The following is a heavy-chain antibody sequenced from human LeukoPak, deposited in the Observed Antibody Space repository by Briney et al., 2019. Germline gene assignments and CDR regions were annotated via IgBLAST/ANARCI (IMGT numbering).Heavy chain of an antibody. D-gene: IGHD5-18*01. CDR2: IIPILGIA. V-gene: IGHV1-69*02. CDR1: GRTFSSYT. J-gene: IGHJ5*02. Sequence: GASEKVFCKASGRTFSSYTISWVPHPPGQGLEWMGKIIPILGIANYAQTFQGRVTITADKSTSTAYMELSSLRSEDTAVYYCAVLVGYSYGSVPTSTNWFDPWGQGTLVTVSS. CDR3: AVLVGYSYGSVPTSTNWFDP.